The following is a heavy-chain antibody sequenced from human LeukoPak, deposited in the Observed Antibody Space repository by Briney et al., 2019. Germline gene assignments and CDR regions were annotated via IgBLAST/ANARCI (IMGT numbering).Heavy chain of an antibody. CDR3: AKDTSGSYQRTLDY. CDR1: GFPFSTYG. Sequence: PGGSLRLSCAASGFPFSTYGMHWVRQAPGKGLEWVAFTRYDGSKKDYADSVKGRFTISRDNSKNTLYLQMNRLRTEDTAEYYCAKDTSGSYQRTLDYWGQGILVTVSS. J-gene: IGHJ4*02. V-gene: IGHV3-30*02. D-gene: IGHD1-26*01. CDR2: TRYDGSKK.